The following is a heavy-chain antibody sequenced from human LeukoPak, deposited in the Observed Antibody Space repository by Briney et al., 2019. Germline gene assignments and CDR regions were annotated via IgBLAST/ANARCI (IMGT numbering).Heavy chain of an antibody. CDR3: AKGGSPSHNWINS. CDR1: GFTFSDYG. Sequence: GGSLRLSCAASGFTFSDYGMHWVRQAPGKGLEWVAFIRNDGSYEYYPDSVKGRFTISRDNSRNALFLQMNSLRAEDTAVYYCAKGGSPSHNWINSWGQGTLVTVSS. D-gene: IGHD2-15*01. V-gene: IGHV3-30*02. J-gene: IGHJ5*01. CDR2: IRNDGSYE.